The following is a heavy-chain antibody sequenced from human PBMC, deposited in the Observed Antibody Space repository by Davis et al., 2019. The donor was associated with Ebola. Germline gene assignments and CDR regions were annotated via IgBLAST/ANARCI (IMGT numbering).Heavy chain of an antibody. CDR2: INPSGGST. V-gene: IGHV1-46*01. CDR1: GYTFTSYY. CDR3: ARDGIAVAVLDY. Sequence: ASVKVSCKASGYTFTSYYMHWVRQAPGQGLEWMGIINPSGGSTSYAQKLQGRVTMTTDTSTSTAYMELRSLRSDDTAVYYCARDGIAVAVLDYWGQGTLVTVSS. D-gene: IGHD6-19*01. J-gene: IGHJ4*02.